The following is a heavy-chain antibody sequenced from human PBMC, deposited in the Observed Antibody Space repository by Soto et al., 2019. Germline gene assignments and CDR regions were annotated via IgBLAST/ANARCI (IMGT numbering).Heavy chain of an antibody. CDR1: GGSISSYY. J-gene: IGHJ4*02. Sequence: SDTLYLACTVSGGSISSYYWIWIRQPAGKGLEWIGRIYTSGSTNYNPSLKSRVTMSVDTSKNQFSLKLRSVTAADTAVYYCARDRGDYGSADYWGQGTLVTVSS. D-gene: IGHD3-10*01. CDR2: IYTSGST. CDR3: ARDRGDYGSADY. V-gene: IGHV4-4*07.